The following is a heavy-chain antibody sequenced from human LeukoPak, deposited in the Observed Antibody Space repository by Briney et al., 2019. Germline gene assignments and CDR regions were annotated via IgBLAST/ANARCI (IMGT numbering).Heavy chain of an antibody. J-gene: IGHJ6*02. D-gene: IGHD2-2*02. CDR2: IKEDGSVK. Sequence: GGSLRLSCAASGFTFSNCWMSWVRQAPGKGLEWVAYIKEDGSVKKYVDSVKGRFTISRDNAKNSLILQMDSLRDEDTAVYYCTRDNSYNYNYKGMDVWGQGTTVTVS. V-gene: IGHV3-7*01. CDR3: TRDNSYNYNYKGMDV. CDR1: GFTFSNCW.